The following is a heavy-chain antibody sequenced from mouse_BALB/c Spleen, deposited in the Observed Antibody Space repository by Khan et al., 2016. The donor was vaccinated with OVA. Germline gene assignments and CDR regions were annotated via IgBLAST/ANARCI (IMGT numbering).Heavy chain of an antibody. CDR3: ARGYYGDPFAY. CDR1: GFTFSDYY. Sequence: EVELVESGGGLVKPGGSLKLSCAASGFTFSDYYMYWVRQTPEKRLEWVATISDGGSYTYYTDSVKGRFTISRDDVKINLYLQMSSLKSEDTAMYYCARGYYGDPFAYWGQGTLVTVSA. J-gene: IGHJ3*01. CDR2: ISDGGSYT. D-gene: IGHD2-13*01. V-gene: IGHV5-4*02.